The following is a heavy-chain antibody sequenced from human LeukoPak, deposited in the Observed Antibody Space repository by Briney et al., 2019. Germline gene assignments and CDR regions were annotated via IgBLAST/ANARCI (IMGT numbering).Heavy chain of an antibody. D-gene: IGHD6-13*01. CDR3: AGVAAAATAYYYYYGMDV. J-gene: IGHJ6*02. Sequence: PGGSLRLSCAASGFTFSDYYMSWIRQAPGKGLEWVSYISSSGSTIYYADSVKGRFTISRDHAKNSLYLQMNSLRAEDTAVYYCAGVAAAATAYYYYYGMDVWGQGTTVTVSS. V-gene: IGHV3-11*01. CDR2: ISSSGSTI. CDR1: GFTFSDYY.